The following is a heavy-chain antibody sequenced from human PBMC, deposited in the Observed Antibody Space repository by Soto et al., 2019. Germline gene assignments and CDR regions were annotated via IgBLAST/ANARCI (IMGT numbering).Heavy chain of an antibody. CDR2: ISAYNGNT. CDR3: ATTLYGSGTYYSYYPPLF. J-gene: IGHJ4*02. Sequence: ASVKVSCKASGYTFTSYGISWVRQAPGQGLEWMGWISAYNGNTNYAQKLQGRVTMTTDTSTSTAYMELRSLRAEDTAMYHCATTLYGSGTYYSYYPPLFWGQGTLVTVSS. CDR1: GYTFTSYG. V-gene: IGHV1-18*01. D-gene: IGHD3-10*01.